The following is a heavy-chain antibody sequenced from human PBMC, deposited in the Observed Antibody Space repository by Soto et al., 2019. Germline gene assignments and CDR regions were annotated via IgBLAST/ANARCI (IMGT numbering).Heavy chain of an antibody. V-gene: IGHV4-34*01. CDR3: ARGRSWFDP. CDR2: INHSGST. CDR1: GGSFSGYY. J-gene: IGHJ5*02. Sequence: SETLSLTCAVYGGSFSGYYWSWIRQPPGKGLEWIGEINHSGSTNYNPSLKSRVTISVDTSKNQFSLKLSSVTAADTAVYYCARGRSWFDPWGQGTLVTVSS.